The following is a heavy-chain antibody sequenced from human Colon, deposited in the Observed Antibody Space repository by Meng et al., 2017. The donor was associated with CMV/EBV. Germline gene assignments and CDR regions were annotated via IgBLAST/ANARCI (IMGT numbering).Heavy chain of an antibody. J-gene: IGHJ4*02. V-gene: IGHV1-69*04. CDR1: GGTFSSYT. CDR2: IIPILGIA. Sequence: SVKVSCKASGGTFSSYTISWVRQAPGQGLEWMGRIIPILGIANYAQKVQGRVTITADKSTSTAYMELSSLRSEDTAAYYCARDGGPGSSSVGGDYWGQGTLVTVSS. CDR3: ARDGGPGSSSVGGDY. D-gene: IGHD6-6*01.